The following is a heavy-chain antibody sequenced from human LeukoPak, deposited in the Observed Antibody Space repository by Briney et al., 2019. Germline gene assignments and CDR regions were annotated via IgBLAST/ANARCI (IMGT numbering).Heavy chain of an antibody. D-gene: IGHD1-26*01. Sequence: PGGSLRFPCAASGFTYSNAWMSWVRQAPGKGREWVGRIKSKTDGGTTDHAAPAKGRLTISSHESKKTAYQQTDSLKNEYPVVYYCTTGIVGRWTGMDVWGEGTTVTVSS. V-gene: IGHV3-15*01. J-gene: IGHJ6*04. CDR3: TTGIVGRWTGMDV. CDR2: IKSKTDGGTT. CDR1: GFTYSNAW.